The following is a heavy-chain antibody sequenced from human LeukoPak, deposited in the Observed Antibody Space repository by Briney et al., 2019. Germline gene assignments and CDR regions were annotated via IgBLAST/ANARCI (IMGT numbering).Heavy chain of an antibody. CDR3: ARDRAGPHFDY. V-gene: IGHV3-48*01. D-gene: IGHD6-13*01. CDR1: GFTFSSYN. Sequence: PGGSLRLSCAASGFTFSSYNMNRVRQAPGKGLEWVSYISSSSSTIYYADSVKGRFTISRDNAKNSLYLQMNSLRAEDTAVYYCARDRAGPHFDYWGQGTLVTVSS. CDR2: ISSSSSTI. J-gene: IGHJ4*02.